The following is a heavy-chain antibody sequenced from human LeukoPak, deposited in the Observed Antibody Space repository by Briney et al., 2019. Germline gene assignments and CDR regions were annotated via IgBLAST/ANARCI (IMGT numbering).Heavy chain of an antibody. V-gene: IGHV4-31*03. CDR3: ARSRNTIGGFRYFQH. CDR2: IYYSGST. Sequence: SETLSLTCTVSGGSISSGGYYWGWIRQHPGKGLEWIGYIYYSGSTYYNPSLKSRVTISVDTSKNQFSLKLSSVTAADTAVYYCARSRNTIGGFRYFQHWSQGTLVTVSS. J-gene: IGHJ1*01. CDR1: GGSISSGGYY. D-gene: IGHD1-14*01.